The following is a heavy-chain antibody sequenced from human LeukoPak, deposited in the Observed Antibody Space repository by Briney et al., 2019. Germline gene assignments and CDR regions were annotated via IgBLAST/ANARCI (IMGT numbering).Heavy chain of an antibody. CDR2: ISYDGSNK. J-gene: IGHJ4*02. CDR1: GFTFSSYG. D-gene: IGHD3-10*01. Sequence: GGSLRLSCAASGFTFSSYGMHWVRQAPGKGLEWVAVISYDGSNKYYADSVKGRFTISRDNSKNTLYLQMNSLRAEDTAVYYCAKLLPSVRGVLFGGFDYWGQGTLVTVSS. V-gene: IGHV3-30*18. CDR3: AKLLPSVRGVLFGGFDY.